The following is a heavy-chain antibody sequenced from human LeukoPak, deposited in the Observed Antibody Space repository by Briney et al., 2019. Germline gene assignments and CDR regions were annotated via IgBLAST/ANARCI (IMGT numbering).Heavy chain of an antibody. CDR1: GGSISSYY. CDR3: AGAGSGYYYYYYGMDV. D-gene: IGHD3-3*01. Sequence: SETLSLTCAVSGGSISSYYWSWIRQPPGKGLEWIGYIYYSGSTNYNPSLKSRVTISVDTSKNQFSLKLSSVTAADTAVYYCAGAGSGYYYYYYGMDVWGQGTTVTVSS. J-gene: IGHJ6*02. V-gene: IGHV4-59*01. CDR2: IYYSGST.